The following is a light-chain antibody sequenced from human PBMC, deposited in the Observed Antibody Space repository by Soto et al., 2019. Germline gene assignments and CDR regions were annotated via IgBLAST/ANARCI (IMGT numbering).Light chain of an antibody. Sequence: PIMDSPSSPSAYVVDGVIITCQASQDISNYLNWYQQKPGKAPKLLIYDAANLETGAPSRFSGSGSGTDFTFIISSLQPEDIAIYYCQQYDNATHSFGGGTKVEIK. CDR2: DAA. CDR3: QQYDNATHS. V-gene: IGKV1-33*01. CDR1: QDISNY. J-gene: IGKJ4*01.